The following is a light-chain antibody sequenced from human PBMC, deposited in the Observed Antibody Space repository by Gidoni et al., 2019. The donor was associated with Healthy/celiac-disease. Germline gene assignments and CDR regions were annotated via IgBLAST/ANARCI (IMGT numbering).Light chain of an antibody. CDR3: SSCTSSSTYV. V-gene: IGLV2-14*01. CDR2: DVS. CDR1: SSDVVGYNY. Sequence: QSALTQPAPVSGSPGHAITISCSGTSSDVVGYNYVSWYQQHPGKAPKLMVYDVSNRPSGVSNRFSGSKSGNTASLTISGLQAEDEADYYCSSCTSSSTYVFGTGTKVTVL. J-gene: IGLJ1*01.